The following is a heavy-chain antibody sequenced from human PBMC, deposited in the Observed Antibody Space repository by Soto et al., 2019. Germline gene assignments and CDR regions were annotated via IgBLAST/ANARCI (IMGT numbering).Heavy chain of an antibody. D-gene: IGHD3-3*01. Sequence: PGGSLRLSCAASGFTFSGSAMHWVRQASGKGLEWVGRIRSKANSYATAYAASVKGRFTISSDDSKNTAYLQMNSLKTEDTAVYYCTRHDSNYDFWSGSPPRYGMDVWGQGTTVTVSS. CDR2: IRSKANSYAT. J-gene: IGHJ6*02. CDR3: TRHDSNYDFWSGSPPRYGMDV. CDR1: GFTFSGSA. V-gene: IGHV3-73*01.